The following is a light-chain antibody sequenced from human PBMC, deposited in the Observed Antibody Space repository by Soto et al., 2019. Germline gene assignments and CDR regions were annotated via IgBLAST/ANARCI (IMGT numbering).Light chain of an antibody. Sequence: DIQMTQSPSTLSASVGDRVTITCRASQSLTIWLAWYQQKPGKAPNLLIYDASNLNSGVPPRFSGSGSGTEFTLTINSLQPDDFATYYCQQYNSYSPTFGQGTKVDIK. CDR2: DAS. CDR1: QSLTIW. J-gene: IGKJ1*01. CDR3: QQYNSYSPT. V-gene: IGKV1-5*01.